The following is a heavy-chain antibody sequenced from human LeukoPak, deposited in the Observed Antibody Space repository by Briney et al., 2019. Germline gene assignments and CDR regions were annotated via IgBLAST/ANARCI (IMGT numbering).Heavy chain of an antibody. D-gene: IGHD1-26*01. CDR2: ISGSGGST. Sequence: GSLRLSCAASGFTFSNYAMSWLRQAPGKGLEWVSDISGSGGSTYYADSVKGRFTISRDNSKNTLYLQMNSLRVEDTAIYYCTKDQYSGSYPFDYWGQGTLVTVSS. J-gene: IGHJ4*02. V-gene: IGHV3-23*01. CDR3: TKDQYSGSYPFDY. CDR1: GFTFSNYA.